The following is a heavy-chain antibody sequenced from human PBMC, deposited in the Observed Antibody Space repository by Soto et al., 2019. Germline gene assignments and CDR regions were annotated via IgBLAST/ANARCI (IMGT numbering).Heavy chain of an antibody. V-gene: IGHV3-23*01. CDR2: ISGSGGST. D-gene: IGHD5-18*01. CDR3: AKFLLARYSYGYCMDV. J-gene: IGHJ6*02. CDR1: GFTFSSYA. Sequence: PGGSLRLSCAASGFTFSSYAMNWVRQAPGTGLEWVSTISGSGGSTYYADSVKGRFTISRDNSKNTLYLQMNSLRAEDTAVYYCAKFLLARYSYGYCMDVWGQGTTVTVSS.